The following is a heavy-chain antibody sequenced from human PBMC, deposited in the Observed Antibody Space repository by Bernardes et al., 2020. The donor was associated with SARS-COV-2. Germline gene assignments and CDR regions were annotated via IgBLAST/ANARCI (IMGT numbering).Heavy chain of an antibody. CDR2: ITHSGST. V-gene: IGHV4-34*01. D-gene: IGHD3-16*01. J-gene: IGHJ3*02. CDR3: ARGFWESSSAHAFDI. Sequence: SEPLSLTCAVYGGAFSGYYWSWIRQSPGKGLEWIGEITHSGSTTYNPSLKSRVTISVDTVKKRFSLRLTSVTAADTAVYYCARGFWESSSAHAFDIWGQGPMVTVS. CDR1: GGAFSGYY.